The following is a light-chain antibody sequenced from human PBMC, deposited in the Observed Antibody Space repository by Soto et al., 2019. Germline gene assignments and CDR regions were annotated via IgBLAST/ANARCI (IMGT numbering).Light chain of an antibody. CDR2: GTS. CDR3: QQYSSSPLT. CDR1: QSVRSSH. V-gene: IGKV3-20*01. Sequence: EIVLTQSPGTLSLSPGERATLSCRASQSVRSSHLAWYQQMPGQAPRLLIYGTSNRATGIPARFSGSGSGTDFTLTISRLEPGDFALYYCQQYSSSPLTFGGGTKVEIK. J-gene: IGKJ4*01.